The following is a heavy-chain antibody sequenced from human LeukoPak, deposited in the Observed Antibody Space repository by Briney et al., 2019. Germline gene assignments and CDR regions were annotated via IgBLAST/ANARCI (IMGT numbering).Heavy chain of an antibody. CDR2: IDSSGGST. V-gene: IGHV3-64*02. CDR3: ARSITMIVVVLTGYMDV. D-gene: IGHD3-22*01. CDR1: GFSLSTSF. Sequence: GGSWRLSCPPSGFSLSTSFMHWVRQGPGKSLEYVEGIDSSGGSTHFADSLKDRVTISRDNSKNTLYLQMDSLRPEDMAVYYCARSITMIVVVLTGYMDVWGKGTTVTVSS. J-gene: IGHJ6*03.